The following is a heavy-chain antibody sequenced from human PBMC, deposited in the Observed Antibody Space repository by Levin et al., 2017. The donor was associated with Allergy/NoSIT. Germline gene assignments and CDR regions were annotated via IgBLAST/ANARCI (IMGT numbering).Heavy chain of an antibody. CDR1: GGSISSSSYY. D-gene: IGHD3-22*01. CDR2: IFYSGST. Sequence: PSETLSLTCTVSGGSISSSSYYWGWIRQPPGKGLEWIGNIFYSGSTYYNPSLKSRVTISADTSRKQFSLQLISVTAADTAVYYCARSLGLHYYDGSGYQFHDSWGQGTLVTVSS. CDR3: ARSLGLHYYDGSGYQFHDS. J-gene: IGHJ4*02. V-gene: IGHV4-39*07.